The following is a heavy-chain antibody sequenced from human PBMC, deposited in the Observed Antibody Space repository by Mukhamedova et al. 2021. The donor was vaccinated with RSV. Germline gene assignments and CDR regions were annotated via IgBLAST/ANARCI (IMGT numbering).Heavy chain of an antibody. CDR3: ARDPLPPTYYYGSGSGNYYYYGMDV. D-gene: IGHD3-10*01. V-gene: IGHV3-48*03. J-gene: IGHJ6*01. CDR2: ISSSGSTI. Sequence: VRQAPGKGLEWVSYISSSGSTIYYADSVKGRFTISRDNAKNSLYLQMNSLRAEDTAVYYCARDPLPPTYYYGSGSGNYYYYGMDV.